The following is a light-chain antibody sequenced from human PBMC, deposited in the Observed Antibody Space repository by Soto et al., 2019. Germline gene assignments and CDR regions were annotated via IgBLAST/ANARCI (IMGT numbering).Light chain of an antibody. Sequence: QSALTQPRSVSGSPGQSVTISCTGTSSDVGGYNSVSWYQHHPGKAPKLMIYDVTKRPSGVPDRFSGSKSGNTASLTISGLQAEDEADYYCCSYAGSRVVXGGGTKVTVL. CDR2: DVT. V-gene: IGLV2-11*01. CDR1: SSDVGGYNS. CDR3: CSYAGSRVV. J-gene: IGLJ2*01.